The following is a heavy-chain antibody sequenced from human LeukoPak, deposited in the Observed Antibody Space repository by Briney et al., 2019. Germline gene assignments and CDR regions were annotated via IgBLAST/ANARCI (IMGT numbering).Heavy chain of an antibody. CDR2: IHSTGST. J-gene: IGHJ6*03. V-gene: IGHV4-4*09. CDR1: GGSISGHY. D-gene: IGHD6-19*01. Sequence: PSETLSLTCTVSGGSISGHYWNWIRQPPGKGLQWIGYIHSTGSTDYNPSLRSRVPLSVDTSKNQVSLKLTSVTAADTGVYYCARPTATPAGSYYYHYLHVWGKGTTVTVSS. CDR3: ARPTATPAGSYYYHYLHV.